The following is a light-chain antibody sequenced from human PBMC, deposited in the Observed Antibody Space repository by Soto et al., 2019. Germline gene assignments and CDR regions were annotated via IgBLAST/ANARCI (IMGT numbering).Light chain of an antibody. J-gene: IGKJ1*01. CDR2: AAS. CDR3: QQDNSFPWT. CDR1: QDISGW. V-gene: IGKV1D-12*01. Sequence: IQMTQSPSSVSASVGDRVTITCRASQDISGWLAWFQQKPGKAPNLLIYAASILQSGVPSRFSGSGSGTDFTLTITYLQPEDFATYYCQQDNSFPWTFGQGTKVDIK.